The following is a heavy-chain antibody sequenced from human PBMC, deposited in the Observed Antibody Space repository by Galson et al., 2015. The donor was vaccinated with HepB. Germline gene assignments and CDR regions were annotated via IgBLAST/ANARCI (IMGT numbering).Heavy chain of an antibody. V-gene: IGHV3-7*03. D-gene: IGHD3-10*01. CDR2: INQDESSK. CDR1: GFTFSSYW. J-gene: IGHJ6*02. Sequence: SLRLSCAASGFTFSSYWMNWVRQAPGKGLEWVAHINQDESSKYYVDSVKGRFTISRDNAKDSVYLKLDSLRDEDTAEYYCARSISLVRGIITKPDYYYGMDVWGQGTTVTVSS. CDR3: ARSISLVRGIITKPDYYYGMDV.